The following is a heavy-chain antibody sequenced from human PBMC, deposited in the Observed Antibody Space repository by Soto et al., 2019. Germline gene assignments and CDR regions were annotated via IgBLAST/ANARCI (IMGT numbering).Heavy chain of an antibody. J-gene: IGHJ4*02. Sequence: QVQLVQSGAEVQKPGASVKISCKASGYTFTTYAMHWVRQAPGQRLEWMGWIIAANGNTKYSQKFQGRVTITRDTSASTAYMELSSLRSEDTAIYYCARDLGGWSYFDYWGQGTPVTVSS. CDR1: GYTFTTYA. CDR2: IIAANGNT. D-gene: IGHD6-19*01. CDR3: ARDLGGWSYFDY. V-gene: IGHV1-3*01.